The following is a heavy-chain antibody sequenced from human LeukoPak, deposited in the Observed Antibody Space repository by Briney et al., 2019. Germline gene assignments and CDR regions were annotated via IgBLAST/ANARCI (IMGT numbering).Heavy chain of an antibody. CDR1: GGSFSGYY. J-gene: IGHJ6*03. V-gene: IGHV4-34*01. CDR2: INHSGST. CDR3: ARGPYSSSWYGVNYYYYYYMDV. Sequence: SETLSLTCAVYGGSFSGYYWSWIRQPPGDGPEWIGEINHSGSTNYNPSLQSRVTISVDTSKNQFSLTLSSVTAADTAVYYCARGPYSSSWYGVNYYYYYYMDVWGKGTTVTVSS. D-gene: IGHD6-13*01.